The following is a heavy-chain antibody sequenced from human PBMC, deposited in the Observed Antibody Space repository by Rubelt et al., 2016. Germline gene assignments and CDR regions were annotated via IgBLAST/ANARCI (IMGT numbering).Heavy chain of an antibody. V-gene: IGHV4-34*01. CDR2: INHSGST. D-gene: IGHD5-12*01. CDR1: GGSFSGYY. Sequence: QVQLQQWGAGLLKPSETLSLTCAVYGGSFSGYYWSWIRQPPGKGLEWIGEINHSGSTNYNPSLKSRVTISVDTSKNQFSRKLSSVTAADTAVYYCASRKVATSDNVDYWGLGTLVTVSS. CDR3: ASRKVATSDNVDY. J-gene: IGHJ4*02.